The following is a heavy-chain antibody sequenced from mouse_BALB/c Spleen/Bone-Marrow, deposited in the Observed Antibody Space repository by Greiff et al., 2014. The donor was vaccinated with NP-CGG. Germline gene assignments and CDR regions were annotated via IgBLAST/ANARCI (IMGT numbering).Heavy chain of an antibody. Sequence: VQLQQSGAELAKPGASVKMSCKASGYTFTSYWMRWVKQRPGQGLEWIGYIYPSTGYTEYNQKFKDKVTLTADKSSSTAYMQLSSLTSEDSAVYYCARGDYAYWGQGTLVTVSA. CDR3: ARGDYAY. CDR1: GYTFTSYW. D-gene: IGHD2-4*01. V-gene: IGHV1-7*01. CDR2: IYPSTGYT. J-gene: IGHJ3*01.